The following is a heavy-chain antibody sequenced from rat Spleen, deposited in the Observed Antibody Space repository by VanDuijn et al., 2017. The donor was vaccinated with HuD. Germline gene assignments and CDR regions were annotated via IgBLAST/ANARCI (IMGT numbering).Heavy chain of an antibody. D-gene: IGHD1-9*01. J-gene: IGHJ3*01. CDR1: GFTFHNSW. Sequence: EVQLVESGGGLVQPGRSLKLSCVTSGFTFHNSWMTWIRQAPGKGLEWIASITDTGGDSYYRDSVKGRFTISRDNAKSTLYLQMNSLRSEDTATYYCAREHLGINYWGQGTLVTVSS. CDR2: ITDTGGDS. V-gene: IGHV5-31*01. CDR3: AREHLGINY.